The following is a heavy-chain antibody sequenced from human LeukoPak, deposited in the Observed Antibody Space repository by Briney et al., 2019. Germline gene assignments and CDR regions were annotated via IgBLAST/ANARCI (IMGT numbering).Heavy chain of an antibody. J-gene: IGHJ6*02. CDR3: ARWKILGYCSSTSCGGSYYYYGMDV. CDR1: GGSFSGYY. CDR2: INHSGST. V-gene: IGHV4-34*01. D-gene: IGHD2-2*01. Sequence: SETLSLTCAVYGGSFSGYYWSWIRQPPGKGLEWIGEINHSGSTNCNPSLKSRVTISVDTSKNQFSLKLSSVTAADTAVYYCARWKILGYCSSTSCGGSYYYYGMDVWGQGTTVTVSS.